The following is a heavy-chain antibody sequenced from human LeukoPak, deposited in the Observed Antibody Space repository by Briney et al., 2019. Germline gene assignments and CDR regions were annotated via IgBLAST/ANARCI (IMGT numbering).Heavy chain of an antibody. V-gene: IGHV4-30-4*01. D-gene: IGHD3-9*01. CDR3: ASYYYDILTGSSN. CDR2: IYYSGST. Sequence: SETLSLTCTVSGGSISSGDYYWSWIRQPPGKGLEWIGYIYYSGSTYYNPSLKSRVTISVDTSKNQFSLKPSSVTAADTAVYYCASYYYDILTGSSNWGQGTLVTVSS. CDR1: GGSISSGDYY. J-gene: IGHJ4*02.